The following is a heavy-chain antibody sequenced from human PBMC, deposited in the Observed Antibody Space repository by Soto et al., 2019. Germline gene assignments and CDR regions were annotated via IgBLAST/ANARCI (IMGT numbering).Heavy chain of an antibody. V-gene: IGHV1-8*01. CDR1: GYTFTSYD. Sequence: ASVKVSCKASGYTFTSYDINWVRRATGQGLEWMGWMNPNSGNTGYAQKFQGRVTMTRNTSISTAYMELSSLRSEDTAVYYCARGGQNYDFWSGYYYYYYMDVWGKGTTVTVSS. CDR2: MNPNSGNT. D-gene: IGHD3-3*01. J-gene: IGHJ6*03. CDR3: ARGGQNYDFWSGYYYYYYMDV.